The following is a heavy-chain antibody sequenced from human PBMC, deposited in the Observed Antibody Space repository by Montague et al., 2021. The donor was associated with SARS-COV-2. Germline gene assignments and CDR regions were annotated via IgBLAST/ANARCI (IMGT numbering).Heavy chain of an antibody. CDR2: IYYSGST. CDR3: ARDSSGGYNWFDP. D-gene: IGHD3-22*01. V-gene: IGHV4-59*01. Sequence: SETLSLTCTVSGDSITSYHWSWIRQPPGKGLEWIGNIYYSGSTSYNPSLKSRVTILVDTSKNQFSLKLTSLTAADTAVYYCARDSSGGYNWFDPWGQGTQVTVSS. CDR1: GDSITSYH. J-gene: IGHJ5*02.